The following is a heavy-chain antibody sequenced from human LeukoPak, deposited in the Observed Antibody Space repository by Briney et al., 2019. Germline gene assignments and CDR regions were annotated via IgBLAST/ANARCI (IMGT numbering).Heavy chain of an antibody. Sequence: SVKVSCKASGGTFSSYAISWVRQAPGQGLEWMGRIIPILGIANYAQKFQGRVTITADKSTSTAYMELSSLRSEDTAVYYCVFGAAVNGGEDYWGQGTLVTFSS. D-gene: IGHD6-13*01. CDR3: VFGAAVNGGEDY. CDR2: IIPILGIA. J-gene: IGHJ4*02. CDR1: GGTFSSYA. V-gene: IGHV1-69*04.